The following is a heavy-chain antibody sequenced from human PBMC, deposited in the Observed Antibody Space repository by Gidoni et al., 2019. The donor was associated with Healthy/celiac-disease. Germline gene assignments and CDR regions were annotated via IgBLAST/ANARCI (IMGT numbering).Heavy chain of an antibody. J-gene: IGHJ4*02. CDR1: GLTVSSNY. V-gene: IGHV3-66*01. CDR2: IYSGGST. D-gene: IGHD4-17*01. Sequence: EVQLVESGGGVVQPGGSLRLPCAAPGLTVSSNYLSRVRQAPGKGLEWVSVIYSGGSTYYADSVKGRFTISRDNSKNTLYLQMNSLRAEDTAVYYCARGHDYGDYFDYWGQGTLVTVSS. CDR3: ARGHDYGDYFDY.